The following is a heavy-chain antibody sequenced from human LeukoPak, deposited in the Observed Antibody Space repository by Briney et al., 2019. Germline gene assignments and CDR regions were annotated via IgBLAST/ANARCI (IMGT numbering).Heavy chain of an antibody. CDR2: INPNNGDT. Sequence: ASVKVSCKASGYIFTTYFIHWVRQAPGQGLEWMGWINPNNGDTNYVQKFQGRVTMTRDTSISTAYMELTRLRSDDTAVYYCAREGGYDILTGYQDYWGQGTLVIVSS. CDR3: AREGGYDILTGYQDY. V-gene: IGHV1-2*02. J-gene: IGHJ4*02. D-gene: IGHD3-9*01. CDR1: GYIFTTYF.